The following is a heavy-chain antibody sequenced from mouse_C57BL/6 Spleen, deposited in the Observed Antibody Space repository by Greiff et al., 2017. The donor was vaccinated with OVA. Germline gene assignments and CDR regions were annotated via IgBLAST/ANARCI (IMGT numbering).Heavy chain of an antibody. CDR2: VYPRSGNT. J-gene: IGHJ2*01. D-gene: IGHD6-1*01. CDR1: GYTFTSYG. Sequence: QVQLQQSGAELVRPGASVKLSCKASGYTFTSYGIRWVKQRTGQGLEWIGEVYPRSGNTNYNEKFKGKATLTADKSSSTAYMELRSLTSEDSAVYVCARGCLSSDYFDYWGQGTTLTVSS. CDR3: ARGCLSSDYFDY. V-gene: IGHV1-81*01.